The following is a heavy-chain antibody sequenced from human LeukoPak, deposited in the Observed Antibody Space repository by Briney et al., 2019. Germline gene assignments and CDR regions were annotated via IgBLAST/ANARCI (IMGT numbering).Heavy chain of an antibody. Sequence: KPSETLSLTCAVYGGSFSGYYWSWIRQPPGKGLEWIGEINHSGSTNYNPSLKSRVTISVDTSKNQFSLKLSSVTAADTAVYYCAFANCSGGSRYPYYFDYWGQGTLVTVSS. CDR2: INHSGST. D-gene: IGHD2-15*01. CDR3: AFANCSGGSRYPYYFDY. CDR1: GGSFSGYY. V-gene: IGHV4-34*01. J-gene: IGHJ4*02.